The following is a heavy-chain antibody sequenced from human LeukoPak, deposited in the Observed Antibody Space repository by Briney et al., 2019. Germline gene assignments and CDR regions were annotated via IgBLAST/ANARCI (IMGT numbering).Heavy chain of an antibody. Sequence: PSETLSLTCTVSGGSISSYYWSWIRQPPGKGLEWIGYIYYSGSTNYNPSLKSRVTISVDTSKNQFSLKLSSVTAADTAVYYCARHIPDHFDYWGQGTLVTVSS. V-gene: IGHV4-59*01. J-gene: IGHJ4*02. CDR1: GGSISSYY. D-gene: IGHD1-14*01. CDR2: IYYSGST. CDR3: ARHIPDHFDY.